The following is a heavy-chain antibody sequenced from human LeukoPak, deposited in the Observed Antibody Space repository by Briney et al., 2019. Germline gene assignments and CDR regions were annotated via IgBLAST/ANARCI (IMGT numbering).Heavy chain of an antibody. V-gene: IGHV4-39*01. D-gene: IGHD6-6*01. CDR3: ARLSIAARPPDY. J-gene: IGHJ4*02. Sequence: SETLSLTCTVSGGSMSSSSYYWGWIRQPPGKGLEWIGSIYYSGSTYYNPSLKSRVTISVDTSKNQFSLKLSSVTAADTAVYYCARLSIAARPPDYWGQGTLVTVSS. CDR1: GGSMSSSSYY. CDR2: IYYSGST.